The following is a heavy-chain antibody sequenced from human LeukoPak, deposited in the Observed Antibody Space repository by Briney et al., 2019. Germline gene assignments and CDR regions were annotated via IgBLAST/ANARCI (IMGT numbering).Heavy chain of an antibody. V-gene: IGHV3-30-3*01. J-gene: IGHJ4*02. CDR1: GFTFSSYA. CDR2: ISYDGSNK. CDR3: ARGVQQLVPNFDY. Sequence: PGGSLRLSCAASGFTFSSYAMHWVRQAPGKGLEWVAVISYDGSNKYYADSVKGRFTISRDNSKNTLYLQMNSLRAEDTAVYYCARGVQQLVPNFDYWGQGTLVTVSS. D-gene: IGHD6-13*01.